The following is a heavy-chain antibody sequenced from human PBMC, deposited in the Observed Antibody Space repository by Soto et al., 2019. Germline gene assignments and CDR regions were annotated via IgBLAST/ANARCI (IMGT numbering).Heavy chain of an antibody. V-gene: IGHV3-33*01. J-gene: IGHJ5*02. Sequence: QVQLVKSGGGVVQPGRSLRLSCAASGFTFSSYGMHWVRQAPGKGLEWVAVIWYDGSNKYYADSVKGRFTISRDNSKNTLYLQMNSLRAEDTAVYYCARWNRGSSWSGWFDPWGQGTLVTVSS. CDR3: ARWNRGSSWSGWFDP. D-gene: IGHD6-13*01. CDR2: IWYDGSNK. CDR1: GFTFSSYG.